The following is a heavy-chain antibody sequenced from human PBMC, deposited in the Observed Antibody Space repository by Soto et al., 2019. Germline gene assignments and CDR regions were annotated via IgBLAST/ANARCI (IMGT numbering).Heavy chain of an antibody. V-gene: IGHV4-59*01. CDR1: GGSITSYY. Sequence: ETLSLTCTVSGGSITSYYWSWIRQPPGKGLEWIGYIYYSGTTNNNPSLKSRVTISVDTSKNQFSLKLSSVTAADTAVYYCARGYPYFDYWGLGSLVTVSS. D-gene: IGHD1-1*01. CDR3: ARGYPYFDY. CDR2: IYYSGTT. J-gene: IGHJ4*02.